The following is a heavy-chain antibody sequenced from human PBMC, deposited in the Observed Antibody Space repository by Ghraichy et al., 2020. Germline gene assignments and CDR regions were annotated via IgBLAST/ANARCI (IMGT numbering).Heavy chain of an antibody. CDR2: ISSGSSTI. CDR3: ARRIAAAGTLFFDY. CDR1: GFTFSDYS. D-gene: IGHD6-13*01. V-gene: IGHV3-48*02. Sequence: GGSLRLSCAASGFTFSDYSMSWVRQAPGKGLECVSYISSGSSTIYYADSVKGRFTISRDNAKSSLYLQMNSLRDEDTAVYYCARRIAAAGTLFFDYWGQGTLVTVSS. J-gene: IGHJ4*02.